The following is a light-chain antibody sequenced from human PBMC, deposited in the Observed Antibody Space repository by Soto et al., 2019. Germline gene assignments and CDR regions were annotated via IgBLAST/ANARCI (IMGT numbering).Light chain of an antibody. CDR3: TSYKSSSTLDV. Sequence: QSALTQPGSVSGSPGQSITISCTGTSSDVGGYNYVSWYQQHPGKAPKLIIYEVSNRPTGVSNRFSGSKSGHTASLTISRLQSEDEADYFCTSYKSSSTLDVFGTGTKVTVL. CDR2: EVS. CDR1: SSDVGGYNY. V-gene: IGLV2-14*01. J-gene: IGLJ1*01.